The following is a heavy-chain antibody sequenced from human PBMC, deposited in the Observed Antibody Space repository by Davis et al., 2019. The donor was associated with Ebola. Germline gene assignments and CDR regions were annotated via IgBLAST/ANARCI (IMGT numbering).Heavy chain of an antibody. J-gene: IGHJ6*04. Sequence: GESLKISCKTSGYSFTSHWIVWVRQMPGKGLEWMGIIYPDDSDTRYSPSFQGQVTISAAKSISTAYLQWSSLKASDTAMYYCARQMRQWPYYYYGMDVWGKGTTVTVSS. D-gene: IGHD6-19*01. CDR2: IYPDDSDT. V-gene: IGHV5-51*01. CDR1: GYSFTSHW. CDR3: ARQMRQWPYYYYGMDV.